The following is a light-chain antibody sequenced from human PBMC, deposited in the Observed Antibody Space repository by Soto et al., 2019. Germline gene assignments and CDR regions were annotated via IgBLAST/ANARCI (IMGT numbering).Light chain of an antibody. CDR2: GAS. CDR3: LQRSNWPWT. J-gene: IGKJ1*01. Sequence: EIVMTQSPATLSVSPGERATLSCRASQSVGSNLAWYQQKAGQALRLLIYGASTRATGIPARFSGSGSGTDFTLTISSLEPEDFAVYYCLQRSNWPWTFGQGTKVDIK. V-gene: IGKV3-15*01. CDR1: QSVGSN.